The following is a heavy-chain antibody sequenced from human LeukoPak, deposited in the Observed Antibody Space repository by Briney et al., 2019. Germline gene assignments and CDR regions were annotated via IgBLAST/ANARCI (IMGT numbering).Heavy chain of an antibody. D-gene: IGHD2-2*01. Sequence: PSETLSLTCAVYGGSFSGYYWSWIRQPPGKGLEWIGEINHSGSTNYNPSLKSRVTISVDTSKNQFSLKLSSVTAADTAVYYCAREIVQLPAPENIRVIFNFDPWGQGTLVTVSS. CDR3: AREIVQLPAPENIRVIFNFDP. V-gene: IGHV4-34*01. J-gene: IGHJ5*02. CDR1: GGSFSGYY. CDR2: INHSGST.